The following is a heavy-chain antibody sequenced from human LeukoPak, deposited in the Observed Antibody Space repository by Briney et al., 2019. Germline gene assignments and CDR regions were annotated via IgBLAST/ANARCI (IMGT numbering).Heavy chain of an antibody. D-gene: IGHD6-6*01. Sequence: KPGGSLRLSCAASGFTFSSYSMNWVRQAPGKGLEWVSSISSSGSYIYYADSVKGRFTISRDNAKNSLYLQMNSLRAEDTAVYYCARIKYSSSSSAFDIWGQGTMVTVSS. CDR1: GFTFSSYS. CDR2: ISSSGSYI. CDR3: ARIKYSSSSSAFDI. V-gene: IGHV3-21*01. J-gene: IGHJ3*02.